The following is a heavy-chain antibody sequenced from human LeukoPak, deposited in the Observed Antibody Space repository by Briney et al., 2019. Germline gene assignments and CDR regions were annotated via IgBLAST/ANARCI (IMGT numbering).Heavy chain of an antibody. V-gene: IGHV1-2*02. CDR2: INPNSGGT. J-gene: IGHJ4*02. D-gene: IGHD6-19*01. CDR3: ARGGIAVGPFLDY. Sequence: AASVNVSCKASGYTFTGYYMHWVRQAPGQGLEWMGWINPNSGGTNYAQKFQGRVTMTRDTSISTAYMELSRLRSDDTAVYYCARGGIAVGPFLDYWGQGTLVTVSS. CDR1: GYTFTGYY.